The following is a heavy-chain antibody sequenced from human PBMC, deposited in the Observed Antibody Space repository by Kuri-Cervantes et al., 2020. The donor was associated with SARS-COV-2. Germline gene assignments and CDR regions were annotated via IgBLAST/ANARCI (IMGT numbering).Heavy chain of an antibody. CDR2: IYTSGST. Sequence: SETLSLTCTVSGGSISSYYWSWIRQLAGKGLEWIGRIYTSGSTNYNPSLKSRVTMSVDTAKNQFFLKLSSVTAADTAVYYCARHGGYDHLRPHYYYYYYMDVWGKGTTVTVSS. CDR1: GGSISSYY. CDR3: ARHGGYDHLRPHYYYYYYMDV. J-gene: IGHJ6*03. V-gene: IGHV4-4*07. D-gene: IGHD5-12*01.